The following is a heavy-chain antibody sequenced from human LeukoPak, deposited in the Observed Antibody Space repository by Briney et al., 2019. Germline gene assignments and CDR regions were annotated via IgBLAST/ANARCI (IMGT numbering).Heavy chain of an antibody. CDR1: GGPIINSNYY. J-gene: IGHJ4*02. CDR2: VYNSGST. D-gene: IGHD3-10*01. CDR3: ARMVRGVYFDY. Sequence: DPSETLSLTCTVSGGPIINSNYYWGWIRQPPGKGLEWIGSVYNSGSTYYNPSLKSRVTISVDTSKSQFSLKLSSVTAADTAVYYCARMVRGVYFDYWGQGTLVTVSS. V-gene: IGHV4-39*01.